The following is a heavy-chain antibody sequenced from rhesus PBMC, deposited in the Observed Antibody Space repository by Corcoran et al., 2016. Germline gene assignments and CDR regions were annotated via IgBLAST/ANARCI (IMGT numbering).Heavy chain of an antibody. D-gene: IGHD4-23*01. J-gene: IGHJ4*01. Sequence: EVQLVQSGAEVKKPGASVKISCKASGYTFTDYYLHWVRQAPGKGLEWMGRVDPEDGEAIHAQKVQDRVTITAYTSTDTAYMELSSLRSEDTAVYYCATHLYSNYFDYWGQGVLVTVSS. CDR1: GYTFTDYY. V-gene: IGHV1-111*02. CDR3: ATHLYSNYFDY. CDR2: VDPEDGEA.